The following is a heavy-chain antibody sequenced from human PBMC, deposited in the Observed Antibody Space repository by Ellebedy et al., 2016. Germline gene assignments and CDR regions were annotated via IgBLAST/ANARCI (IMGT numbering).Heavy chain of an antibody. CDR1: GGSFSGYY. V-gene: IGHV4-34*01. J-gene: IGHJ4*02. D-gene: IGHD3-10*01. CDR2: INHSGST. Sequence: GSLRLXXAVYGGSFSGYYWSWIRQPPGKGLEWIGEINHSGSTNYNPSLKSRVTISVDTSKNQFSLKLSSVTAADTAVYYCARGITMVRGVTRRRGHYCDYWGQGTLVTVSS. CDR3: ARGITMVRGVTRRRGHYCDY.